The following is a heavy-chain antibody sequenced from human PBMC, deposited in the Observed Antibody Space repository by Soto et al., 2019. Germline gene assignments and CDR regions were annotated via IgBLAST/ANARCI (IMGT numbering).Heavy chain of an antibody. CDR1: GGSISCYY. Sequence: SETLSLTCTVSGGSISCYYWSWIRQPPGKGLEWIGYIYYSGSTNYNPSLKSRVTISVDTSKNQFSLKLSSVTAADTAVYYCARDLGDYDFWSGYFGWFDPWGQGTLVTVSS. J-gene: IGHJ5*02. V-gene: IGHV4-59*01. CDR3: ARDLGDYDFWSGYFGWFDP. CDR2: IYYSGST. D-gene: IGHD3-3*01.